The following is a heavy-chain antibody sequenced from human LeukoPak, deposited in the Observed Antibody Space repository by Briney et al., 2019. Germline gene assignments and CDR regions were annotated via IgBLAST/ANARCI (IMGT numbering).Heavy chain of an antibody. CDR3: ARGATLATYCSGGSCYSGNYYYYMDV. CDR2: INHSGST. D-gene: IGHD2-15*01. Sequence: SETLSLTCAVYGGSFSGYYWSWIRQPPGKGLEWIGEINHSGSTNYNPSLKSRVTISVDTSKNQFSLKLSSVTAADTAVYYCARGATLATYCSGGSCYSGNYYYYMDVWGKGTTVTVSS. V-gene: IGHV4-34*01. CDR1: GGSFSGYY. J-gene: IGHJ6*03.